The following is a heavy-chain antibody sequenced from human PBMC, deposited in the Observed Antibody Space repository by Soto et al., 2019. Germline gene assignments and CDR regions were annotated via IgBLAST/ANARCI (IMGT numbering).Heavy chain of an antibody. D-gene: IGHD6-13*01. Sequence: QVQLQQWGAGLLKPSETLSLTCAVKGGSFTGYYGAWIRQSPGKGLEWIGEISHSGTTIYNPSIKSRVTISIDTYKEQFALKLSSMTAADTGVYFCARNGDSTWHYFDSWGQGTVVTVSS. J-gene: IGHJ4*02. CDR2: ISHSGTT. CDR1: GGSFTGYY. CDR3: ARNGDSTWHYFDS. V-gene: IGHV4-34*01.